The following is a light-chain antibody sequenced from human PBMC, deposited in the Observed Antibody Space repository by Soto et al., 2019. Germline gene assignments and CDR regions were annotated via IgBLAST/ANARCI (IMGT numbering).Light chain of an antibody. V-gene: IGKV1-5*01. Sequence: DIQMTQSPSTLSASVGDRVTITCRASQSISSWFAWYQKKPGKAPKHLIHEASRLESGVPSRFSGSEAGTEFTLTLSGLHAEDSATYYCQQYTNVPLTLGGGTKVEIK. CDR1: QSISSW. J-gene: IGKJ4*01. CDR2: EAS. CDR3: QQYTNVPLT.